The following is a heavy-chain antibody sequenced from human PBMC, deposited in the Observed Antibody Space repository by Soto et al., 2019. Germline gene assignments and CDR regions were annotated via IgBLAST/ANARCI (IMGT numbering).Heavy chain of an antibody. CDR1: GGSFSGYY. D-gene: IGHD6-13*01. V-gene: IGHV4-34*01. J-gene: IGHJ6*02. Sequence: PSETLSLTCAVYGGSFSGYYWSWIRQPPGKGLEWIGEINHSGSTNYNPSLKSRVTISVDTSKNQFSLKLSSVTAADTAVYYCARMARQRLVYYGMGVWGQGTTVTVSS. CDR3: ARMARQRLVYYGMGV. CDR2: INHSGST.